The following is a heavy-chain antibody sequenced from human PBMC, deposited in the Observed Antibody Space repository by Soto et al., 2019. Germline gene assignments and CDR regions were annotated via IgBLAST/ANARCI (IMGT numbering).Heavy chain of an antibody. J-gene: IGHJ6*02. V-gene: IGHV4-4*07. CDR1: GGSISSYY. CDR2: IYTSGST. D-gene: IGHD6-19*01. Sequence: QVQLQESGPGLVKPSETLSLTCTVSGGSISSYYWSWIRQPAGKGLEWIGRIYTSGSTNYNPSLKSRVTMSVDTSKNQFSLKLSSVTAADTAVYYCAIAPAMYSSCWYSVYYYYGMDVWGQGTTVTVSS. CDR3: AIAPAMYSSCWYSVYYYYGMDV.